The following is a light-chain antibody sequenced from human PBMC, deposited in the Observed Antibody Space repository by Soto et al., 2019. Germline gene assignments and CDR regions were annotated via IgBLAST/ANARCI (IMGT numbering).Light chain of an antibody. V-gene: IGKV3-15*01. CDR3: QQYNNWPPLT. J-gene: IGKJ4*01. Sequence: EILMTQSPATLSVSPGERATLSCRASQSVSSNLAWYQQKPGQAPRLLIYGASSRATGIPARFSGSGSGTEVTLNISSLQSEDFAVYYCQQYNNWPPLTFGGGTKVEIK. CDR2: GAS. CDR1: QSVSSN.